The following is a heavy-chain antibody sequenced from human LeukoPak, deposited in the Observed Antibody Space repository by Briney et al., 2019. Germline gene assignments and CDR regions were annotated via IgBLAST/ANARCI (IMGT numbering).Heavy chain of an antibody. D-gene: IGHD1-14*01. Sequence: ASVKVSCKASGYTFTSYYMHWVRQAPGQGLEWMGIINPSGGSTSYAQKFQGRVTLTRDTSTSTVYMELSSLRSEDTAIYYCAKETPNTGWFDPWGQGTLVTVSS. V-gene: IGHV1-46*01. CDR2: INPSGGST. CDR3: AKETPNTGWFDP. J-gene: IGHJ5*02. CDR1: GYTFTSYY.